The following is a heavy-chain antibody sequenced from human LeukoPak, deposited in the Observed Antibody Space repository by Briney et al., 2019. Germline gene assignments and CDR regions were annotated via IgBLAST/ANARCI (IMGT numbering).Heavy chain of an antibody. CDR3: ARGFCSGGSCPSRY. V-gene: IGHV4-61*02. CDR1: GGSISSGSYY. CDR2: IYTSGST. D-gene: IGHD2-15*01. J-gene: IGHJ4*02. Sequence: SETLSLTCTVSGGSISSGSYYWSWIRQPAGKGLEWIGRIYTSGSTNYNPSLKSRVTISVDTSKNQFSLKLSSVTAADTAVYYCARGFCSGGSCPSRYWGQGTLVTVSS.